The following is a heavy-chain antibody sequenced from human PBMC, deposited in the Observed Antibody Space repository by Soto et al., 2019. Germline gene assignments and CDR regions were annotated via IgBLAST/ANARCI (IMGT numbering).Heavy chain of an antibody. D-gene: IGHD2-2*01. CDR1: GSTFTGYY. Sequence: ASVKVSCKASGSTFTGYYMHWVRQAPGQGLEWMGWINPNSGGTNYAQKFQGWVTMTRDTSISTAYMELSRLRSDDTAVYYCAREYCSSTSCSRDWFDPWGQGTLVTSPQ. V-gene: IGHV1-2*04. CDR2: INPNSGGT. J-gene: IGHJ5*02. CDR3: AREYCSSTSCSRDWFDP.